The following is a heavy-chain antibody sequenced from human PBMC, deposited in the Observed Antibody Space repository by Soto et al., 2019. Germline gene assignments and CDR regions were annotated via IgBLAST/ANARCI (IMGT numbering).Heavy chain of an antibody. J-gene: IGHJ6*03. CDR1: GFTFSFYW. Sequence: EVQLVESGGGLVQPGGSLRLSCAASGFTFSFYWMSWVRQAPGKGLEWVASIKEDGSEKYYVDSVKGRFTISRDNAKNSLYLQMNSLRAEDTAVYYCARGRMVRGVTFYYYFYMDVWGKGTTVTVS. D-gene: IGHD3-10*01. V-gene: IGHV3-7*01. CDR3: ARGRMVRGVTFYYYFYMDV. CDR2: IKEDGSEK.